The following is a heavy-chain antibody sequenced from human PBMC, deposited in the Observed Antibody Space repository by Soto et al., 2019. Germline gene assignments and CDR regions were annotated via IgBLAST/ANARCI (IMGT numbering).Heavy chain of an antibody. CDR2: TYYRSKWYN. V-gene: IGHV6-1*01. CDR3: ARDRSGIAVAGTQTSYYYYGMDV. CDR1: GDSVSSNSAA. D-gene: IGHD6-19*01. Sequence: SQTLSLICAISGDSVSSNSAAWNWIRQSPSRGLEWLGRTYYRSKWYNDYAVSVKSRITINPDTSKNQFSLQLNSVTPEDTAVYYCARDRSGIAVAGTQTSYYYYGMDVWGQGTTVTVSS. J-gene: IGHJ6*02.